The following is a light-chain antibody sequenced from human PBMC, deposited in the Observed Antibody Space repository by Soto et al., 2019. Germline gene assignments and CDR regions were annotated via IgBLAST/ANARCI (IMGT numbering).Light chain of an antibody. V-gene: IGKV1-9*01. J-gene: IGKJ2*01. CDR1: QGISSY. Sequence: DIQLTQSPSFLSASVGDRVTSTCRASQGISSYLAWYQQKPGKAPKLLIYAASTLQSGVPSRFRGSGSGTEFTLTISSLQPEDYATSYCPQLNSYPQTTVGQGTKLEIK. CDR3: PQLNSYPQTT. CDR2: AAS.